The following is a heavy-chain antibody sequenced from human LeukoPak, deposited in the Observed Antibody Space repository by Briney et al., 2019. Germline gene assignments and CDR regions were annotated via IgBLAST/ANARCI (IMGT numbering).Heavy chain of an antibody. CDR2: INVSGGCT. D-gene: IGHD2/OR15-2a*01. J-gene: IGHJ6*02. CDR3: AKYVSAKGPPYALDV. V-gene: IGHV3-23*01. Sequence: GGSLRLSCAASEFTFSSSAMQWVRQAPGKGLEWVSGINVSGGCTWYADSVKGRFTISRDNSKNTLYLQMNSLRAEYTAVYYCAKYVSAKGPPYALDVWGQGTTVTASS. CDR1: EFTFSSSA.